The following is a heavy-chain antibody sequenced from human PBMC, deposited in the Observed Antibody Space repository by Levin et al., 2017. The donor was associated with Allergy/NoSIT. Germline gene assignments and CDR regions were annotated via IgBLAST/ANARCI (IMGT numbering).Heavy chain of an antibody. CDR1: NGSFTGYY. CDR3: ARGRWTAARPVGY. CDR2: INYSGTI. Sequence: SETLSLTCAVYNGSFTGYYWNWIRQSPGKGLEWVGEINYSGTINYNPSLKSRVTISVDTSKNQFSLKLNSVTAADTAVYYCARGRWTAARPVGYWGQGTLVTVSS. J-gene: IGHJ4*02. V-gene: IGHV4-34*01. D-gene: IGHD6-6*01.